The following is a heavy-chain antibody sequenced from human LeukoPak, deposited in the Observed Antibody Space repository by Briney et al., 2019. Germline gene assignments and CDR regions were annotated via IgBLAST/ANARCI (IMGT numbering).Heavy chain of an antibody. J-gene: IGHJ3*02. V-gene: IGHV3-30*04. Sequence: PGGSLRLSCAASGFTFSSYAMHWVRQAPGKGLEWVAVISYDGSNKYYADPVKGRFTISRDNSKNTLYLQMNSLRAEDTAVYYCAKGRIQKDAFDIWGQGTMVTVSS. D-gene: IGHD5-18*01. CDR1: GFTFSSYA. CDR2: ISYDGSNK. CDR3: AKGRIQKDAFDI.